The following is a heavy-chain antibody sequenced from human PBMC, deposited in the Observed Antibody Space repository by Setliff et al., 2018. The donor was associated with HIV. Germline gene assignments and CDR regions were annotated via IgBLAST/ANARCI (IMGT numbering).Heavy chain of an antibody. Sequence: ASVKVSCKASGYTFTGYYMHWVRQAPGQGLEWMGWINPNSGGTNYAQKFQGWVTMTRDTSISTAYMELSRLRSDDTAVYYCARGPVVSVRWWYYYYYMDVWGKGTKVTVSS. J-gene: IGHJ6*03. CDR2: INPNSGGT. D-gene: IGHD2-15*01. V-gene: IGHV1-2*04. CDR3: ARGPVVSVRWWYYYYYMDV. CDR1: GYTFTGYY.